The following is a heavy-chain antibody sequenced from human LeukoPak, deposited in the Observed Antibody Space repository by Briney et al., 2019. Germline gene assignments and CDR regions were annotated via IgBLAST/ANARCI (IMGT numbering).Heavy chain of an antibody. D-gene: IGHD6-19*01. CDR3: ARGRTAVAGLRPYYFDY. Sequence: PSETLSLTCTVSGGSISSYYWSWIRQPPGKGLEWIGEINHSGSTNYNPSLKSRVTISVDTSKNQFSLKLSSVTAADTAVYYCARGRTAVAGLRPYYFDYWGQGTLVTVSS. V-gene: IGHV4-34*01. J-gene: IGHJ4*02. CDR1: GGSISSYY. CDR2: INHSGST.